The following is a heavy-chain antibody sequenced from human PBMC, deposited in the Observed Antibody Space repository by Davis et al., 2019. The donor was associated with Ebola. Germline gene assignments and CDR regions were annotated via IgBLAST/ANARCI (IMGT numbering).Heavy chain of an antibody. CDR2: IQYDGSNK. CDR3: AKDRWRAAPTPPYYFDY. D-gene: IGHD6-6*01. V-gene: IGHV3-30*02. Sequence: GGSLRLSCAASGFTFSSYGMHWVRQAPGKGLEWVTFIQYDGSNKYYADSVKGRFTISRDNSKSTVYLQMNSLRAEDTAVYYCAKDRWRAAPTPPYYFDYWGQGALLTVSS. J-gene: IGHJ4*02. CDR1: GFTFSSYG.